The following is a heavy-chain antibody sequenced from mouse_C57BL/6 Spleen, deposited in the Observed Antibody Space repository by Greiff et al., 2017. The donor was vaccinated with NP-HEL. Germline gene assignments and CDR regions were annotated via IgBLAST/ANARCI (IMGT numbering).Heavy chain of an antibody. V-gene: IGHV1-59*01. Sequence: VQLQQPGAELVRPGTSVKLSCKASGYTFTSYWMHWVKQRPRQGLEWIGVIDPSDSYTNYNQKFKGKATLTVDTSSSTAYMQLSSLTSEDSAVYYCARRYSNAMDYWGQGTSVTVSS. J-gene: IGHJ4*01. CDR1: GYTFTSYW. D-gene: IGHD2-12*01. CDR3: ARRYSNAMDY. CDR2: IDPSDSYT.